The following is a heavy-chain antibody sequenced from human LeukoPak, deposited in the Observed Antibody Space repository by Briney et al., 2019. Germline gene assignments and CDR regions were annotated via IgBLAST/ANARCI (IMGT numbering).Heavy chain of an antibody. CDR2: ISYGSTII. CDR1: GFTFSSYS. D-gene: IGHD6-13*01. V-gene: IGHV3-48*01. J-gene: IGHJ5*02. CDR3: AKVPRQHDNWFDP. Sequence: SGGSLRLSCAASGFTFSSYSMNWVRQAPGKGLEWVSHISYGSTIIHYADSVEGRFTISRDDAKNSLYLQMNSLRAEDTAVYYCAKVPRQHDNWFDPWGQGTLVTVSS.